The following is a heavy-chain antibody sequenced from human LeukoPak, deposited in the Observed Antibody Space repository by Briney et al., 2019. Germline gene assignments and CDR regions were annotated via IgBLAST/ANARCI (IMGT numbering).Heavy chain of an antibody. D-gene: IGHD2-15*01. J-gene: IGHJ5*02. CDR1: GGTFSSYA. Sequence: GASVKVSCKASGGTFSSYAISWVRQAPGQGLEWMGGIIPIFGTANYAQKFQGRATITADESTSTAYMELSSLRPEDTAVYYCARFPGYCSGGSCYGWFDPWGQGTLVTVSS. V-gene: IGHV1-69*13. CDR2: IIPIFGTA. CDR3: ARFPGYCSGGSCYGWFDP.